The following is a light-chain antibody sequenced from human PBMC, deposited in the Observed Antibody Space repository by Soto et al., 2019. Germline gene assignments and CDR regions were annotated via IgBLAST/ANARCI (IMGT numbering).Light chain of an antibody. Sequence: EIVLTQSPGTLSLSPGERATLSCRASQSVSSSYLAWYQQKPGQAPRLLIYAASTRATGVPGRFSGSGSGTEFTLTISSLQSEDFAVYYCQQYNHWPLTFGGGTKVEIK. V-gene: IGKV3-15*01. CDR1: QSVSSSY. J-gene: IGKJ4*01. CDR2: AAS. CDR3: QQYNHWPLT.